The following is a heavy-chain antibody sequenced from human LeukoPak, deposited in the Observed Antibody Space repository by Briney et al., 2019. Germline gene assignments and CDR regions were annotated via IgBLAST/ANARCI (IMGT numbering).Heavy chain of an antibody. Sequence: GGSLRLSCVASGFSFSSYSMNWVRQAPGKGLEWISYINSRSDTINYADSVKGRFTVSRDNANNSLHLQMNSLRAEDTAVYYCARFFVILVPGPTGLLNDYWGQGTLVTVSS. CDR2: INSRSDTI. J-gene: IGHJ4*02. CDR1: GFSFSSYS. CDR3: ARFFVILVPGPTGLLNDY. V-gene: IGHV3-48*01. D-gene: IGHD2-2*01.